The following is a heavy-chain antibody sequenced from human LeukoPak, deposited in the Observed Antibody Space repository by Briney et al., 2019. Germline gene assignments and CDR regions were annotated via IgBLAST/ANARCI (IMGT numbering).Heavy chain of an antibody. CDR1: GFTFSSYA. V-gene: IGHV3-21*01. CDR3: AREKSFLEWLSTGRRDGYYMDV. Sequence: GGSLRLSCAASGFTFSSYAMSWVRQAPGKGLEWVSSISSYSSSYKYYADSVKGGFTVYRDNAKNSLYLQMNSLRVEDTGVYYCAREKSFLEWLSTGRRDGYYMDVWGKGTTVTVSS. J-gene: IGHJ6*03. CDR2: ISSYSSSYK. D-gene: IGHD3-3*02.